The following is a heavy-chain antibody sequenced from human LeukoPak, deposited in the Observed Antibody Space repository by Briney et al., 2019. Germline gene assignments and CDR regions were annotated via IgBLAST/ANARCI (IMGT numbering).Heavy chain of an antibody. CDR1: GGSISSGGYY. J-gene: IGHJ3*02. CDR3: ARDGGAMITFGGVIAGKDDAFDI. Sequence: PSQTLSLTCTVSGGSISSGGYYWSWIRQPAGKGLEWIGRIYTSGSTNYNPSLKSRVTMSVDTSKNQFSLKLSSVTAADTAVYYCARDGGAMITFGGVIAGKDDAFDIWGQGTMVTVSS. D-gene: IGHD3-16*02. CDR2: IYTSGST. V-gene: IGHV4-61*02.